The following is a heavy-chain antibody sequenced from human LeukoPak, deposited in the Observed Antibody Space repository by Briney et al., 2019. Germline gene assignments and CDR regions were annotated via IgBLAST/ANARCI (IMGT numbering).Heavy chain of an antibody. J-gene: IGHJ4*02. CDR3: ARGCSSSWYTFGY. Sequence: SETLSLTCTVSGGSISSGGYYWSWIRQPPGKGLEWIGYIYHSGSTYYNPSLKSRVTISVDTSKNQFSLKLSSVTAADTAVYYCARGCSSSWYTFGYWGQGTLVTVSS. CDR1: GGSISSGGYY. D-gene: IGHD6-13*01. V-gene: IGHV4-30-2*01. CDR2: IYHSGST.